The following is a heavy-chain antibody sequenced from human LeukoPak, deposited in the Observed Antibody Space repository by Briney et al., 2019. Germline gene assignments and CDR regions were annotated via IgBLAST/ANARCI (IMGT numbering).Heavy chain of an antibody. V-gene: IGHV1-46*02. J-gene: IGHJ4*02. CDR1: GYTFNNHY. CDR3: ARQGTYSSAIGMGY. Sequence: ASVTVSCKASGYTFNNHYMYWVRQAPGQGLEWMGVINPSGGSTSYAQKFQGRVTMTRDTSTRTVYMEVNSLRSEDTAVYYCARQGTYSSAIGMGYWGQGTLVTVSS. D-gene: IGHD6-19*01. CDR2: INPSGGST.